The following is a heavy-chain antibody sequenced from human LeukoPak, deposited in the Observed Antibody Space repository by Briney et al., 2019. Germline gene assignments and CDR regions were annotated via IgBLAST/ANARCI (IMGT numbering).Heavy chain of an antibody. J-gene: IGHJ5*02. V-gene: IGHV4-31*03. CDR2: IYYSGST. CDR3: ARGLHYTGYCSSTSCYLGTRLNRSVRFDP. Sequence: PSQTLSLTCTVSGGSISSGGYYWSWIRQHPGKGLEWIGYIYYSGSTYYNPSLKSRVTISVDRSKNQFSLKLSSVTAADTAVYYCARGLHYTGYCSSTSCYLGTRLNRSVRFDPWGQGTLVTVSS. CDR1: GGSISSGGYY. D-gene: IGHD2-2*01.